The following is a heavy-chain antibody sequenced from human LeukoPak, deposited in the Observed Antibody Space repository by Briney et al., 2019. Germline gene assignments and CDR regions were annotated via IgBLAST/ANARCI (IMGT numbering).Heavy chain of an antibody. CDR2: IIPIFGTA. D-gene: IGHD6-13*01. CDR1: GGTFSSYA. CDR3: ARMSKVAAAGTDFDY. J-gene: IGHJ4*02. V-gene: IGHV1-69*01. Sequence: ASVKVSCKASGGTFSSYAISWVRQAPGQGLEWMGGIIPIFGTANYAQKFQGRVTITADESTSTAYMELSSLRSEDTAVYYCARMSKVAAAGTDFDYWGQGTLVTVSS.